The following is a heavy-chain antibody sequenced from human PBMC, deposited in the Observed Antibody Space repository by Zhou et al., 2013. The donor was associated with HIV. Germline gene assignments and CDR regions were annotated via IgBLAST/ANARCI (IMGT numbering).Heavy chain of an antibody. Sequence: QVQLQESGPRLVKPSETLSLTCNVSGVSISGYYWSWIRQPPGRGLEYIGYIHTSGSTDYNPSLQSRVTISVDTSKNQVSLQLTSVTAADTAVFYCARATHFYGSGGXWFDPWGQGTLVTVSS. D-gene: IGHD6-19*01. CDR2: IHTSGST. CDR3: ARATHFYGSGGXWFDP. J-gene: IGHJ5*02. CDR1: GVSISGYY. V-gene: IGHV4-4*09.